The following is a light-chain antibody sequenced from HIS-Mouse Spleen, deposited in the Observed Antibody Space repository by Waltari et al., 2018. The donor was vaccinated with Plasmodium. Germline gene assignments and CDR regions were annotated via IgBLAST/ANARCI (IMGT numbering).Light chain of an antibody. J-gene: IGKJ3*01. V-gene: IGKV1-33*01. CDR3: QQYDNPSFT. CDR2: DAS. Sequence: DIQMTQSPSSLSASVGDRVTITCQASQDISNYLNWYQQKPGKAPKLLIYDASNLETGVPSRVRGSGSGTDVTFTISSLQPEDIATYYCQQYDNPSFTFGPGTKVDIK. CDR1: QDISNY.